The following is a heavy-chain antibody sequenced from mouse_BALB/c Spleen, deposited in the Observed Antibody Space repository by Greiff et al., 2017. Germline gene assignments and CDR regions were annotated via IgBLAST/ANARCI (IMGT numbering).Heavy chain of an antibody. CDR3: ARWEGMDY. D-gene: IGHD4-1*01. CDR1: GFTFSSFG. Sequence: DVQLVESGGGLVQPGGSRKLSCAASGFTFSSFGMHWVRQAPEKGLEWVAYISSGSSTIYYADTVKGRFTISRDNPKNTLFLQMTSLRSEDTAMYYCARWEGMDYWGQGTSVTVSS. J-gene: IGHJ4*01. V-gene: IGHV5-17*02. CDR2: ISSGSSTI.